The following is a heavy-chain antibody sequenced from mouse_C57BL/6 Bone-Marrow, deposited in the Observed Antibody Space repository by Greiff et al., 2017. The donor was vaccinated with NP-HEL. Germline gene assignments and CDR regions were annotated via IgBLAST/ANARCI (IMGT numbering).Heavy chain of an antibody. J-gene: IGHJ4*01. D-gene: IGHD2-5*01. Sequence: VKLVESGPELVKPGASVKISCKASGYAFSSSWMNWVKQRPGKGLEWIGRIYPGDGDTNYNGKFKGKATLTADKSSSTAYMQLSSLTSEDSAVYFCARWSYYSKDYAMDYWGQGTSVTVSS. CDR3: ARWSYYSKDYAMDY. V-gene: IGHV1-82*01. CDR2: IYPGDGDT. CDR1: GYAFSSSW.